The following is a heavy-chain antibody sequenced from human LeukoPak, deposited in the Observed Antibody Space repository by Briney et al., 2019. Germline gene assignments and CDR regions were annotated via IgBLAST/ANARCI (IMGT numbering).Heavy chain of an antibody. J-gene: IGHJ5*02. CDR1: GFTFSSYA. D-gene: IGHD3-10*01. CDR2: ISYDGSNK. V-gene: IGHV3-30*04. Sequence: HPGGSLRLSCAASGFTFSSYAMHWVRQAPGKGLEWVAVISYDGSNKYYADSVKGRFTISRDNSKNTLYLQMNSLRAEDTAVYYCVRSHHPGGWFDPWGQGTLVTVSS. CDR3: VRSHHPGGWFDP.